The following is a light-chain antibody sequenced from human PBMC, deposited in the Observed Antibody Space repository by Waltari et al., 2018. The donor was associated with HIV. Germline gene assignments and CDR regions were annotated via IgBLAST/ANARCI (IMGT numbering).Light chain of an antibody. CDR1: SSHVGGHNF. J-gene: IGLJ1*01. CDR3: SSYTSSSTYI. CDR2: DVS. V-gene: IGLV2-14*03. Sequence: QSALTQPASVSGSPRHSITISCTGTSSHVGGHNFVSWYQQHPGKAPQLMIYDVSNRPSGISNRFSGSKSGNTASLTISGLQAEDEADYYCSSYTSSSTYIFGTGTKVTVL.